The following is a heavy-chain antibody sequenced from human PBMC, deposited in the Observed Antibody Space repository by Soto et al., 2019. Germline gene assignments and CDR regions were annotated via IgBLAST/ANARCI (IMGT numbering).Heavy chain of an antibody. Sequence: QVQLQESGPGLVKPSQTLSLTCTVSGGSITSGDYYWSWIRQPPGKGLEWIGFFYYSGSTYYNPSLQSRVTISVDTSKNQFPLKLSSVTAADTAVYYCARDQGYSYGSLDYWGQGMLVTVAS. V-gene: IGHV4-30-4*01. CDR3: ARDQGYSYGSLDY. CDR2: FYYSGST. D-gene: IGHD5-18*01. J-gene: IGHJ4*02. CDR1: GGSITSGDYY.